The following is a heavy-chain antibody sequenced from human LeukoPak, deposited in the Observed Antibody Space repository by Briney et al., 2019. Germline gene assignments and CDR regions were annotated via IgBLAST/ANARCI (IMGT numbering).Heavy chain of an antibody. V-gene: IGHV3-7*01. D-gene: IGHD2-2*02. CDR3: AGYIVVVPAAIPIPH. CDR1: GFTFSNYW. J-gene: IGHJ3*01. CDR2: IKPDGGEK. Sequence: GGSLRLSCAASGFTFSNYWMTWVRQAPGKGLEWLANIKPDGGEKYYVDSVKGRFTISRDNARNSVYLQVNSLRAEDMAVYYCAGYIVVVPAAIPIPHWGQGTMVTVSS.